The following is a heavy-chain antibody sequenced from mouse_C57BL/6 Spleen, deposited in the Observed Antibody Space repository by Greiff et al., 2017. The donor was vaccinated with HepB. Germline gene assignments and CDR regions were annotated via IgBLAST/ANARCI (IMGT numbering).Heavy chain of an antibody. V-gene: IGHV1-64*01. CDR1: GYTFTSYW. D-gene: IGHD2-4*01. Sequence: QVQLQQPGAELVKPGASVKLSSKASGYTFTSYWMHWVKQRPGQGLEWIGMIHPNSGSTNYNEKFKSKATLTVDKSSSTAYMQLSSLTSEDSAVYYCARCPIYDYGLYYFDYWGQGTTLTVSS. CDR3: ARCPIYDYGLYYFDY. J-gene: IGHJ2*01. CDR2: IHPNSGST.